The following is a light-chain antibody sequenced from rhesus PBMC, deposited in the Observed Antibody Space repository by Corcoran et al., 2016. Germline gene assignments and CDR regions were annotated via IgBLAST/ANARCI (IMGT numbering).Light chain of an antibody. CDR1: QGISKY. CDR3: QQHHSDPLT. J-gene: IGKJ4*01. V-gene: IGKV1-25*01. CDR2: DAS. Sequence: DIQMTQSPSSLSASVGDTVTITCQASQGISKYLAWYQQKPGKAPKLLIHDASTLQSGVPSRFRGSGSGTEFTSTISSLQPGEFTTYSGQQHHSDPLTCGGGTKVELK.